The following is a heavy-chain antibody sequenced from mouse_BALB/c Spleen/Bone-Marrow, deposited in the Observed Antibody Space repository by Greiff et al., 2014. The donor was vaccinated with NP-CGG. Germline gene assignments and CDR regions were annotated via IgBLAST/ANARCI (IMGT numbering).Heavy chain of an antibody. J-gene: IGHJ4*01. CDR3: NAREARDY. CDR1: GFNIKDYY. V-gene: IGHV14-4*02. Sequence: VQLQQSGAELVRSGASVKMSCTASGFNIKDYYMHWVKQRPEQGLEWIGWIDPENGDTEYAPKFQGKATMTADTSSNTAYLQLSSLTSEDTAVYYCNAREARDYWGQGTSVTVSS. CDR2: IDPENGDT.